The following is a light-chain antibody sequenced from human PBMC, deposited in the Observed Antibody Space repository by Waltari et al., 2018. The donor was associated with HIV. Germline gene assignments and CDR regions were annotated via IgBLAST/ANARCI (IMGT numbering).Light chain of an antibody. V-gene: IGLV2-23*02. CDR1: SSDVGGYNL. J-gene: IGLJ2*01. Sequence: QSALTQPVSVSGSPGQSITISCPGTSSDVGGYNLVSWYQQHPGKAPKLMIYEVSKRPSGVSLRFSGAKSGNPASLTISGLQAEDEADYYCCAYAGSTTYVIFGGGTKLTVL. CDR3: CAYAGSTTYVI. CDR2: EVS.